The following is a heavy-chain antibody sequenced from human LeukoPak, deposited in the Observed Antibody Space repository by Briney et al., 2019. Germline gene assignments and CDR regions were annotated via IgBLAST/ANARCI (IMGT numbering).Heavy chain of an antibody. V-gene: IGHV1-58*01. CDR2: IVVGSGNT. J-gene: IGHJ3*02. CDR1: GFTFTSSA. D-gene: IGHD5-18*01. CDR3: AAVGRYSYAYHDAFDI. Sequence: SVKVSCKASGFTFTSSAVQWVRPARGQRLEWIGWIVVGSGNTNYAQKFQERVTITRDMSTSTAYMELSSLRSEDTAVYYCAAVGRYSYAYHDAFDIWGQGTMVTVSS.